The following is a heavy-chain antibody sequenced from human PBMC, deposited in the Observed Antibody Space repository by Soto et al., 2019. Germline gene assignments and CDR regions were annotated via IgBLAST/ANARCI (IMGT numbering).Heavy chain of an antibody. Sequence: EVQLAESGGGLVQPGGSLRLSCAASGFTFSNYSMNWVRQAPGKGLEWVSYISSSSSTIYYADSVKGRFTISRDNAKNSLYLQMNSLRAEDTAVYYCARGPSYSPFDYWGQGTLVTVSS. D-gene: IGHD3-10*01. CDR2: ISSSSSTI. CDR3: ARGPSYSPFDY. J-gene: IGHJ4*02. V-gene: IGHV3-48*01. CDR1: GFTFSNYS.